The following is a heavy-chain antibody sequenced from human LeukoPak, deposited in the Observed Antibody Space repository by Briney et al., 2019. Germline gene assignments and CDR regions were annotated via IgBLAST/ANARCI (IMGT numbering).Heavy chain of an antibody. CDR3: ARFSSYCTNGVCYPPAPDYYYYYGMDV. D-gene: IGHD2-8*01. Sequence: SETLSLTCAVYGGSFSGYYWSWIRQPPGKGLEWIGEINNSGSTNYNPSLKSRVTISVDTSKNQFSLKLSSVTAADTAVYYCARFSSYCTNGVCYPPAPDYYYYYGMDVWGQGTTVTVSS. CDR2: INNSGST. V-gene: IGHV4-34*01. CDR1: GGSFSGYY. J-gene: IGHJ6*02.